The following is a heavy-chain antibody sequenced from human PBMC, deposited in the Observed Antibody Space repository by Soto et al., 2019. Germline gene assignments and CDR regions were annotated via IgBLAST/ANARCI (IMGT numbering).Heavy chain of an antibody. D-gene: IGHD6-13*01. Sequence: PGESLKISCKGSGYSFTSYWIGWVRQMPGKGLEWMGIIYPGDSDTRYSPSFQGQVTISADKSISTAYLQWSSLKASDTAMYYCARQFDSSSWYMVSAFGIWGQGTMVTVSS. CDR2: IYPGDSDT. J-gene: IGHJ3*02. CDR1: GYSFTSYW. V-gene: IGHV5-51*01. CDR3: ARQFDSSSWYMVSAFGI.